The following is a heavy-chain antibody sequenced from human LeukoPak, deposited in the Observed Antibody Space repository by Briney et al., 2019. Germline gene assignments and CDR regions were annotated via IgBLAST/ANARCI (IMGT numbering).Heavy chain of an antibody. CDR1: GFSFTIYG. Sequence: PGGSLRLSCAASGFSFTIYGMSWVRQAPGKGLEWVSSISGSGGSTYYADSVKGRFTISRDNSKNTLYLQMNSLRTEDTAVYYCAKGGSSSWDHFDYWGQGTLVTVSS. J-gene: IGHJ4*02. CDR2: ISGSGGST. V-gene: IGHV3-23*01. D-gene: IGHD6-13*01. CDR3: AKGGSSSWDHFDY.